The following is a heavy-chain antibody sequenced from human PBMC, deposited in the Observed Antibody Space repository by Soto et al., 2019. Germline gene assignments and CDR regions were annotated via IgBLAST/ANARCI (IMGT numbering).Heavy chain of an antibody. J-gene: IGHJ5*02. Sequence: EVQLVESGGGLVKPGGSLRLSCAASGFTFSSYSMNWVRQAPGKGLEWVSSISSSSSYIYYADSVKGRFTISRDNAKNXXYLQMTSLRAEDTAVYYCARDRGYSSGWYEDWFDPWGQGTLVTVSS. CDR2: ISSSSSYI. D-gene: IGHD6-19*01. CDR3: ARDRGYSSGWYEDWFDP. CDR1: GFTFSSYS. V-gene: IGHV3-21*01.